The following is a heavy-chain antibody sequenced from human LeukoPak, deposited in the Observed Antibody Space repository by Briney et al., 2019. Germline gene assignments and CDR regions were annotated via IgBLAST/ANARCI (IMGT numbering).Heavy chain of an antibody. CDR2: ISSGGYTI. Sequence: GGSLRLSCVASGFTFSDYYMSWIRQTPGKGLEWVSYISSGGYTIYYTDSVKGRFTISRDNAKDSLYLQMNSLRAEDTAMYYCARALVQSSSYDAFDIWGQGTMVSASS. CDR1: GFTFSDYY. CDR3: ARALVQSSSYDAFDI. J-gene: IGHJ3*02. D-gene: IGHD6-6*01. V-gene: IGHV3-11*01.